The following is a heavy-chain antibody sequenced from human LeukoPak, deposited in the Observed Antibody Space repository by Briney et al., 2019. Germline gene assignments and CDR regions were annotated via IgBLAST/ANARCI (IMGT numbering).Heavy chain of an antibody. CDR2: ISGSGGST. D-gene: IGHD5-12*01. CDR3: AKGTYSGYDVDY. J-gene: IGHJ4*02. CDR1: GFTFSSYA. V-gene: IGHV3-23*01. Sequence: GGSLRLSCAASGFTFSSYAMSSVRQAPGKGLELVSAISGSGGSTYYADSVKGRFTISRDNSKNTLYLQMNSLRAEDTAVYYCAKGTYSGYDVDYWGQGTLVTVSS.